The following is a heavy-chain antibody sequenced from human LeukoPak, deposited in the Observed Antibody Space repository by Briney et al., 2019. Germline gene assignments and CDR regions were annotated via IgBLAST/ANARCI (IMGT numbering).Heavy chain of an antibody. CDR2: ISSSSSYI. CDR3: AGDKIAAAGTDYYYGMDV. D-gene: IGHD6-13*01. CDR1: GGSFSGYY. Sequence: ETLSLTCAVYGGSFSGYYWNWVRQAPGKGLEWVSSISSSSSYIYYADSVKGRFTISRDNAKNSLYLQMNSLRAEDTAVYYCAGDKIAAAGTDYYYGMDVWGQGTTVTVSS. V-gene: IGHV3-21*01. J-gene: IGHJ6*02.